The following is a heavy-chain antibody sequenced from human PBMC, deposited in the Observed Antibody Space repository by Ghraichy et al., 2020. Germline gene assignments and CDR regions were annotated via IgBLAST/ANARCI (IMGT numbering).Heavy chain of an antibody. CDR1: GGSISSSSYY. Sequence: SETLSLTCTVSGGSISSSSYYWGWIRQPPGKGLEWIGSIYYSGSTYYNPSLKSRVTISVDTSKNQFSLKLSSVTAADTAVYYCARQGGYDSSGDYAITSYYFDYWGQGTLVTVSS. V-gene: IGHV4-39*01. D-gene: IGHD3-22*01. CDR2: IYYSGST. J-gene: IGHJ4*02. CDR3: ARQGGYDSSGDYAITSYYFDY.